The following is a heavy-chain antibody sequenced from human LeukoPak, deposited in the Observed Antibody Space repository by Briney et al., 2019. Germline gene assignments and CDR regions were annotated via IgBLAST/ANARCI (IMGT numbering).Heavy chain of an antibody. J-gene: IGHJ6*02. D-gene: IGHD3-22*01. CDR2: INHSGST. Sequence: SETLSLTCAVYGGSFSGYYWSWIRQPLGKGLEWIGEINHSGSTNYNPSLKSRVTISVDTSKNQFSLKLSSVTAADTAVYYCARVVVIIRSDYYYYYGMDVWGQGTTVTVSS. CDR1: GGSFSGYY. CDR3: ARVVVIIRSDYYYYYGMDV. V-gene: IGHV4-34*01.